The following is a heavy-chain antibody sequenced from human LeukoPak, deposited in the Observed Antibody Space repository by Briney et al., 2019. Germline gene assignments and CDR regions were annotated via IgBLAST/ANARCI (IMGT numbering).Heavy chain of an antibody. CDR3: ARPLSSGWQPLYFDY. D-gene: IGHD6-19*01. CDR2: IYYSGST. Sequence: SETLSLTCIVSGGSISSSSYYWGWIRQPPGKGLEWIGSIYYSGSTYYNPSLKSRVTISVDTSKNQFSLKLSSVTAADTAVYYCARPLSSGWQPLYFDYWGQGTLVTVSS. CDR1: GGSISSSSYY. V-gene: IGHV4-39*01. J-gene: IGHJ4*02.